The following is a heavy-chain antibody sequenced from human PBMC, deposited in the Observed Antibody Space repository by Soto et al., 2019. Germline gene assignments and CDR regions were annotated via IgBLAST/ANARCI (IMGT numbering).Heavy chain of an antibody. J-gene: IGHJ4*02. CDR1: GGSISSYY. Sequence: PSETLSLTCTVSGGSISSYYWSWIRQPPGKGLEWIGYIYDSGSTNYNPSLKSRVTISVDTSKNHFSLTLSSVTAADTAVYYCARGPSGDKVHYWGQGALVTVSS. V-gene: IGHV4-59*08. D-gene: IGHD7-27*01. CDR3: ARGPSGDKVHY. CDR2: IYDSGST.